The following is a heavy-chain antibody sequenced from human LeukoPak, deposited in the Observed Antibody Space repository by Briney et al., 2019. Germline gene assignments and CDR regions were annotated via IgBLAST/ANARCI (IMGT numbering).Heavy chain of an antibody. Sequence: GGSLRLSCAASGFTFSSYGMHWVRRAPGKGLEWVALIWYDGSNKYYADSVKGRFTISRDNSKNTLYLQMNSLRAEDTAVYYCARDGELEVFDYWGQGTLVTVSS. J-gene: IGHJ4*02. V-gene: IGHV3-33*01. CDR2: IWYDGSNK. CDR1: GFTFSSYG. D-gene: IGHD1-1*01. CDR3: ARDGELEVFDY.